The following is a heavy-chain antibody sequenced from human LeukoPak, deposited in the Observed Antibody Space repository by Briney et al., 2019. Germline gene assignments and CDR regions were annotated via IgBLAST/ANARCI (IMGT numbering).Heavy chain of an antibody. V-gene: IGHV7-4-1*02. CDR1: EYTFTSYA. J-gene: IGHJ4*02. Sequence: ASVKVSCKASEYTFTSYAMNWVRQAPGQGLEWMGWINTNTGNPTYAQGFTGRFVFSLDTSVSTAYLQISSLKAEDTAVYYCARDYDILTGYYGSALLDWGQGTLVTVSS. D-gene: IGHD3-9*01. CDR2: INTNTGNP. CDR3: ARDYDILTGYYGSALLD.